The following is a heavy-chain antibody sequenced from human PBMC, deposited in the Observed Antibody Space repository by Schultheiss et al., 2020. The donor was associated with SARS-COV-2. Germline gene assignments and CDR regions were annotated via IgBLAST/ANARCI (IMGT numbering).Heavy chain of an antibody. CDR2: IYYSAST. CDR1: GGSISSGGYY. CDR3: ARGGDYDYVWGASYGMDV. V-gene: IGHV4-31*03. D-gene: IGHD3-16*01. J-gene: IGHJ6*02. Sequence: SETLSLTCTVSGGSISSGGYYWSWIRQHPGKGLEWIGYIYYSASTYYTPSLKSRVTISVDTSKNQFSLKLSSVTAADTAVYYCARGGDYDYVWGASYGMDVWGQGTTVTVSS.